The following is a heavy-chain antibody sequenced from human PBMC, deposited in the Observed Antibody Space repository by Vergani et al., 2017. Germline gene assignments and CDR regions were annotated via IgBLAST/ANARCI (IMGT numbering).Heavy chain of an antibody. D-gene: IGHD2-21*01. J-gene: IGHJ4*02. CDR1: GFTFSSYG. Sequence: QVQLVESGGGVVQPGRSLRLSCAASGFTFSSYGMHWVRQAPGKGMEWVAVISYDGSNKYYAASVKGRFTISRDNSTNTLYLQMNSLRAEDTAVYYCEALLSRPSFDYWGQGTLVTVSS. V-gene: IGHV3-30*03. CDR3: EALLSRPSFDY. CDR2: ISYDGSNK.